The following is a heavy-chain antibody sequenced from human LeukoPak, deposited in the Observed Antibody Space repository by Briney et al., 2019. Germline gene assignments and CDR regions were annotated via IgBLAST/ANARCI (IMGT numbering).Heavy chain of an antibody. J-gene: IGHJ4*02. CDR1: GFTFSDHY. CDR2: TKTKADSYTT. D-gene: IGHD1-1*01. Sequence: GGSLRLSCAASGFTFSDHYMDWVRQAPGKGLEWVGRTKTKADSYTTEYAASVTGRFSISRDDSKNSLYLQMSSLKTEDTAVYYCVKDSPNWTFDHWGQGTLVTVSS. V-gene: IGHV3-72*01. CDR3: VKDSPNWTFDH.